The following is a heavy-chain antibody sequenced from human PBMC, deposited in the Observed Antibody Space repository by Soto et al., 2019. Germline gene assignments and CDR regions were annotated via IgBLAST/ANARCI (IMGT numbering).Heavy chain of an antibody. Sequence: SVKVSCKASGGTFSSYAISWVRQAPGQGLEWMGGIIPIFGTANYAQKFQGRVTITADESTSTAYMELSSLRSEDTAVYYCARDGDYYDSSGQNGYWGQGTLVTVSS. CDR2: IIPIFGTA. V-gene: IGHV1-69*13. CDR3: ARDGDYYDSSGQNGY. J-gene: IGHJ4*02. D-gene: IGHD3-22*01. CDR1: GGTFSSYA.